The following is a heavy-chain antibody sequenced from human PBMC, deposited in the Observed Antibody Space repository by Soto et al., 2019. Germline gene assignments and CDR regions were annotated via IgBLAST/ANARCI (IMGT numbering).Heavy chain of an antibody. CDR3: ARGWMVLSRVYYYGMDV. CDR1: GGSFSGYY. J-gene: IGHJ6*02. CDR2: INHSGST. Sequence: TLSLTCAVYGGSFSGYYWSWIRQPPGKGLEWIGEINHSGSTNYNPSLKSRVTISVDTSKNQFSLKLSSVTAADTAVYYCARGWMVLSRVYYYGMDVWGQGTTVTVSS. V-gene: IGHV4-34*01. D-gene: IGHD6-19*01.